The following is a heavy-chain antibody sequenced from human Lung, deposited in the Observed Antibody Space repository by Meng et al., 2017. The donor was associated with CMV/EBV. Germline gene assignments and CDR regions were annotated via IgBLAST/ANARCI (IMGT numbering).Heavy chain of an antibody. J-gene: IGHJ4*02. Sequence: SXKISXAASGFTFSDYYMSCIRQAPGKGLEWVTYISSSGSSTYYADSVKGRFTISRDNARNSISLQMNSLRAEDTAVYYRARVAPPPVHLDYWGQGTLVXVSS. CDR2: ISSSGSST. V-gene: IGHV3-11*01. D-gene: IGHD3-3*02. CDR1: GFTFSDYY. CDR3: ARVAPPPVHLDY.